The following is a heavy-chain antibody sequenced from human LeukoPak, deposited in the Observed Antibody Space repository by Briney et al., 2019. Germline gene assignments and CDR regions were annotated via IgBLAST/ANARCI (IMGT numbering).Heavy chain of an antibody. CDR3: ARRGLVAGIYDLVYGFDL. J-gene: IGHJ3*01. Sequence: GAAVKVSCKAVGYSFNTFHMNWVRQAPGQGREWIGWVNPDNGNTGFAQKFQGRVTITQNSSVTTVYMELSSLTSEDTAVYYYARRGLVAGIYDLVYGFDLWGQGTMVTVSS. CDR1: GYSFNTFH. CDR2: VNPDNGNT. D-gene: IGHD3/OR15-3a*01. V-gene: IGHV1-8*03.